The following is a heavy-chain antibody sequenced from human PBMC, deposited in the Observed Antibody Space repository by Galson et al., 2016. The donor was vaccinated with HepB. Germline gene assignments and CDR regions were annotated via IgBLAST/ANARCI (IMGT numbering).Heavy chain of an antibody. Sequence: SLRLSCAASGFTFSSYWMNWVRQAPGMGLEWVSSITRSSDDIYYADSVKGRFTISRDNAKKSLYLQMNSLRAEDTAVYYCARDGGYSSGWSSDYMDVWGKGTTVTVSS. D-gene: IGHD6-19*01. CDR3: ARDGGYSSGWSSDYMDV. CDR1: GFTFSSYW. V-gene: IGHV3-21*01. CDR2: ITRSSDDI. J-gene: IGHJ6*03.